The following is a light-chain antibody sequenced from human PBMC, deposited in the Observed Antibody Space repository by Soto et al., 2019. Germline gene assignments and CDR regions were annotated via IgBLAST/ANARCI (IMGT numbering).Light chain of an antibody. CDR1: GSDVGNYNL. J-gene: IGLJ2*01. CDR2: EGT. Sequence: QSVLTQPASLAGSLGQSITISCTGAGSDVGNYNLLSWYQQHPGKAPKLIISEGTKRPSGVSNRFSGSGSGKTASLTISALLSEDEADYYCSSYAGPFVIFGGGTKLTVL. CDR3: SSYAGPFVI. V-gene: IGLV2-23*01.